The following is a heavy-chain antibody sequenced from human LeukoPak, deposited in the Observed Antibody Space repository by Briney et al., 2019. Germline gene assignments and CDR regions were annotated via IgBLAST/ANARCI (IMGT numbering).Heavy chain of an antibody. D-gene: IGHD3-3*01. V-gene: IGHV3-7*01. J-gene: IGHJ4*02. CDR1: GFTFSIYW. Sequence: GGSLRLSCAASGFTFSIYWMNWVRQAPGKGLEWVGNIKQDGSEQYYGESVKGRFTISRDNAKNSLYLQMNSLRAEDTAVYYCARTLSYYDFWSGYYRPISLDYWGQGTLATVSS. CDR2: IKQDGSEQ. CDR3: ARTLSYYDFWSGYYRPISLDY.